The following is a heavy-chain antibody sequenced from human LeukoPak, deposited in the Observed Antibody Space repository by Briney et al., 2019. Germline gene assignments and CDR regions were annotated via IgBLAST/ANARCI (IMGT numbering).Heavy chain of an antibody. CDR1: GGSVSSGNYY. Sequence: NSSETLSLTCTVSGGSVSSGNYYWSWIRQPPGKGLEWIGYIYNSGGTNYNPSLKSRVTISVDTSKTQFSLKLSSVTAADTAVYYCARSYDSSGYYYDYWGQGTLVTVSS. D-gene: IGHD3-22*01. CDR2: IYNSGGT. J-gene: IGHJ4*02. V-gene: IGHV4-61*01. CDR3: ARSYDSSGYYYDY.